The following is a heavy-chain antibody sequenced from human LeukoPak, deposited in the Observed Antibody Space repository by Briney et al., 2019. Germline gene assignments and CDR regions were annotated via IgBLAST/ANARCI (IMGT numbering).Heavy chain of an antibody. D-gene: IGHD3-10*01. CDR1: AFTFRSYG. V-gene: IGHV3-30*02. CDR2: IRYDGSNK. J-gene: IGHJ4*02. Sequence: PGGSLRLSCATSAFTFRSYGMHWVRQAPDKGLEWVAFIRYDGSNKYYADSVKGRFTISRDNSKNTLYLQMNSLRAEDTAVYYCASQSFGELAYWGQGTLVTVSS. CDR3: ASQSFGELAY.